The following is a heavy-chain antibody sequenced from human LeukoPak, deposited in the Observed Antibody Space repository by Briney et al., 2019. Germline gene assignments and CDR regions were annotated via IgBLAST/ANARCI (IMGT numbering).Heavy chain of an antibody. CDR2: INPSGGST. CDR1: GYTFTSYY. J-gene: IGHJ4*02. V-gene: IGHV1-46*01. CDR3: ARGSSSWYGEFGY. D-gene: IGHD6-13*01. Sequence: ASVKVSFKASGYTFTSYYMHWVRQAPGQGLEWMGIINPSGGSTSYAQKFQGRVTMTRDTSISTAYMELSRLRSDDTAVYYCARGSSSWYGEFGYWGQGTLVTVSS.